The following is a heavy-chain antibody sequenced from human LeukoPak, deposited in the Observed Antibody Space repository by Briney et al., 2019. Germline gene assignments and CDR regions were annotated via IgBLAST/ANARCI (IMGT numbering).Heavy chain of an antibody. CDR2: IYYSGST. CDR1: GGSISSYY. J-gene: IGHJ6*03. CDR3: ATTTEDGYYYYMDV. Sequence: PETLSLTCTVSGGSISSYYWSWIRRPPGKGLEWIGYIYYSGSTNYNPSLKSRVTISVDTSKNQFSLKLSSVTAADTAVYYCATTTEDGYYYYMDVWGKGTTVTVSS. V-gene: IGHV4-59*01. D-gene: IGHD5-24*01.